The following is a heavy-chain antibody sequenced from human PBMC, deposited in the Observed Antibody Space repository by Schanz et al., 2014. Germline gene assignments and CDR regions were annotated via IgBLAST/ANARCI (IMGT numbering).Heavy chain of an antibody. V-gene: IGHV3-66*01. CDR1: GFTVSSNY. CDR3: AKDMHKDYGGKPQAFDI. Sequence: EVQLVESGGGLVKPGGSLRLSCAASGFTVSSNYMSWVRQAPGKGLEWVSVIYTSGSTYYADSVRGRFTFSRDNSKNTLYLQMNSLRAEDTAVYYCAKDMHKDYGGKPQAFDIWGQGTMVTVSS. D-gene: IGHD4-17*01. J-gene: IGHJ3*02. CDR2: IYTSGST.